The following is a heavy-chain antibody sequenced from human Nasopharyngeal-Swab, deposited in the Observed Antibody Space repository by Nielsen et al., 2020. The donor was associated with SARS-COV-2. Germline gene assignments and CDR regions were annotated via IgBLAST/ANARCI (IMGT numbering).Heavy chain of an antibody. CDR3: ARDKAASPLYYFDL. J-gene: IGHJ4*02. D-gene: IGHD6-25*01. CDR2: INPKSGRT. CDR1: GYTFTGYS. Sequence: ASVKVSCKASGYTFTGYSLHWVRQDPGQGLEWMGRINPKSGRTDYAQKFRARVTVSRAASVTTSYMELSSLTSEDTAIYYCARDKAASPLYYFDLWGQGTLVTVSP. V-gene: IGHV1-2*06.